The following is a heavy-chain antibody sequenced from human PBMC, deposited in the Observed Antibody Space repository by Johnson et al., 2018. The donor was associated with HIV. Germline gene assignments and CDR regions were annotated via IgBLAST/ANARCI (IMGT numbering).Heavy chain of an antibody. CDR1: GLSFSNFG. Sequence: QVQLVESGGGVVQPGRSLRLSCVGSGLSFSNFGIHWVRQAPGKGPEWVAVISFDGNLKQYADSVKGRFTISRDNSKNILYLQMTSLRGEDTAVYYCAKDQWSSSWTNDAFDIWGQGTMVTVSS. CDR2: ISFDGNLK. D-gene: IGHD6-13*01. CDR3: AKDQWSSSWTNDAFDI. V-gene: IGHV3-33*03. J-gene: IGHJ3*02.